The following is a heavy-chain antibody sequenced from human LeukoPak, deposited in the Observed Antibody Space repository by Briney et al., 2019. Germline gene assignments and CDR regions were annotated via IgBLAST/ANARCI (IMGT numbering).Heavy chain of an antibody. CDR2: IKQDGSER. CDR1: GFTFSSYW. CDR3: ATGAGCGY. J-gene: IGHJ4*02. D-gene: IGHD6-19*01. Sequence: GGSLRLSCAASGFTFSSYWMTWVRQAPGKGLEWVANIKQDGSERNYVDSIKGRFTISRDNAKNSLYLQMNTLRDEDTAVYYCATGAGCGYWGQGTLVTVSS. V-gene: IGHV3-7*03.